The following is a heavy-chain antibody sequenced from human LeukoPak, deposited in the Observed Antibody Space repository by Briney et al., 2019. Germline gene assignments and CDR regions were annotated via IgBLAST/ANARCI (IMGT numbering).Heavy chain of an antibody. CDR1: GFTFSSYS. CDR2: ISSSSSYI. V-gene: IGHV3-21*01. J-gene: IGHJ5*02. CDR3: ARPYDFWSGSPAEAFDP. D-gene: IGHD3-3*01. Sequence: GGSLRLSCAASGFTFSSYSMNWVRQAPGKGLEWVSSISSSSSYIYYADSVKGRFTISRDNAKNSLYLQMNSLRAEDTAVYYCARPYDFWSGSPAEAFDPWGQGTLVTVSS.